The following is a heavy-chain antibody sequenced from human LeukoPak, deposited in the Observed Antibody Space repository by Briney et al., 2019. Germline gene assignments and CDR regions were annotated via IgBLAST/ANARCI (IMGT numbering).Heavy chain of an antibody. CDR1: GFTFSDYY. Sequence: GGSLRHSCAASGFTFSDYYMSWIRQAPGKGLEWVSYISSSGSTIYYADSVKGRFTISRDNAKNSLYLQMNSLRAEDTAVYYCASLAPTIFGVVITEPVLDWGQRCLATVSS. J-gene: IGHJ4*02. CDR3: ASLAPTIFGVVITEPVLD. V-gene: IGHV3-11*01. D-gene: IGHD3-3*01. CDR2: ISSSGSTI.